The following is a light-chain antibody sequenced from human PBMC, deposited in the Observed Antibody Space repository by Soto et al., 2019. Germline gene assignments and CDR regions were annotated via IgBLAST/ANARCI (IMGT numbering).Light chain of an antibody. CDR2: DAS. V-gene: IGKV3-11*01. Sequence: EIVLTQSPATLSLSPGERATLSCRASQSISIYLAWYQQKPGQAPRLLIYDASNRATGIPARFSGSGSGTDFTLTISSLEPEDFAVYYCQQYVTSKWTFGQGTKVDIK. CDR3: QQYVTSKWT. CDR1: QSISIY. J-gene: IGKJ1*01.